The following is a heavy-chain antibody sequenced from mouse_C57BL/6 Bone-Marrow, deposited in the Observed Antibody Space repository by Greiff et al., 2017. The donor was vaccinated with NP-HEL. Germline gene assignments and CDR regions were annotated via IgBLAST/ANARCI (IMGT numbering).Heavy chain of an antibody. CDR1: GYTFTSYW. J-gene: IGHJ2*01. CDR3: ARIYYYDYFDY. CDR2: IHPSDSDT. Sequence: QVHVKQPGAELVKPGASVKVSCKASGYTFTSYWMHWVKQRPGQGLEWIGRIHPSDSDTNYNQKFKGKATLTVDKSSSTAYMQLSSLTSYDVAVYDCARIYYYDYFDYWGQGTTLTVSS. D-gene: IGHD1-1*01. V-gene: IGHV1-74*01.